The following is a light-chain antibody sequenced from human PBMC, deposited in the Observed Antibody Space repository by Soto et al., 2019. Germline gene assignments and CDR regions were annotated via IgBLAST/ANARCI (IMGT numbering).Light chain of an antibody. J-gene: IGKJ4*01. Sequence: DLQMTQSPSSLSASVGDRVTITCRASHPININLVWFQQKPGKAPKSLIYAATNLQSGVPSRFSGSGGGTDFSLTISSLQPEDVATYYCQHYQRYPPSFGGGTKLESK. CDR2: AAT. CDR1: HPININ. CDR3: QHYQRYPPS. V-gene: IGKV1-16*01.